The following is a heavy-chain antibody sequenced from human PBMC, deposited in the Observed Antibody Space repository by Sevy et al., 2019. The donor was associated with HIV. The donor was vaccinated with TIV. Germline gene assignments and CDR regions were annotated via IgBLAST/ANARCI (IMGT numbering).Heavy chain of an antibody. CDR1: GFIFSDYY. Sequence: GGSLRLSCAASGFIFSDYYMAWVRQAPGKGLEWISYVSRGGYTIYYADSGEGRFSISRDDAKDSLFLQMDSLRAEDTAFYYGARGAHYDDADWGFDYWGQGALVTVSS. J-gene: IGHJ4*02. CDR3: ARGAHYDDADWGFDY. V-gene: IGHV3-11*01. CDR2: VSRGGYTI. D-gene: IGHD3-22*01.